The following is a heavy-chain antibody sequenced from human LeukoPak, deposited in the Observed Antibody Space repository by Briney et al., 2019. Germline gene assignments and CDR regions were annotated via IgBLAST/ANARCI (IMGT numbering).Heavy chain of an antibody. V-gene: IGHV4-59*01. Sequence: SETLSLTCTVSGGSINSYYWSWIRQPPGKGLEWIAYIYYSGSTSYNPSLKSRVTISVDTSKNQFSLKLTSVTAADTAVYYCAREDNYYFDYWGQGTLVTVSS. D-gene: IGHD1-20*01. CDR2: IYYSGST. CDR3: AREDNYYFDY. CDR1: GGSINSYY. J-gene: IGHJ4*02.